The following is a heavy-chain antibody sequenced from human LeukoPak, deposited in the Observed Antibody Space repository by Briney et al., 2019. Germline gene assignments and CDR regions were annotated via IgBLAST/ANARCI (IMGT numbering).Heavy chain of an antibody. CDR3: ARVGYSGWNLEY. Sequence: GGSLRLSCAASGFTFSSYWMSWVRRAPGKGLEWVANINQGGSVKYYVDSVKGRFTISRDDAKNSLYVQMNSLRDEDTAVYYCARVGYSGWNLEYWGQGTLVTVSS. D-gene: IGHD5-12*01. V-gene: IGHV3-7*01. CDR2: INQGGSVK. J-gene: IGHJ4*02. CDR1: GFTFSSYW.